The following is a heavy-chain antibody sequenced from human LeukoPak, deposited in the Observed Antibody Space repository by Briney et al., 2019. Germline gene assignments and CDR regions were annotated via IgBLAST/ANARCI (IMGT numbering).Heavy chain of an antibody. Sequence: QTGGSLRLSCAASGFTFSSYGMHWVRQAPGKGLEWVAVISYDGSNKYYADSVKGRFTISRDNSNNTLDLQMNSLRAEDTAVYYCAKERQWLAYWFGPWGQGTLVTVSS. CDR2: ISYDGSNK. D-gene: IGHD6-19*01. CDR3: AKERQWLAYWFGP. V-gene: IGHV3-30*18. J-gene: IGHJ5*02. CDR1: GFTFSSYG.